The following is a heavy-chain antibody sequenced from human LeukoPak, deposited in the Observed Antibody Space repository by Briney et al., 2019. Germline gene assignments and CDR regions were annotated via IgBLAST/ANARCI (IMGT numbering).Heavy chain of an antibody. Sequence: SGGPLKLSCAASGITFDGSPIHWVRQASGKGLEWVGRIRSKANDYATGYGASVKGRFIISRDDSKNMSYLEMNSLTTEDTAVYFCQAYYYYYMDVWGKGTTVTVSS. J-gene: IGHJ6*03. CDR2: IRSKANDYAT. V-gene: IGHV3-73*01. CDR3: QAYYYYYMDV. CDR1: GITFDGSP.